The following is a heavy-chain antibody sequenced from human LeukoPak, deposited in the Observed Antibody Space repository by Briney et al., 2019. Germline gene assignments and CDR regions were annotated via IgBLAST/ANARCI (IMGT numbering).Heavy chain of an antibody. J-gene: IGHJ4*02. CDR3: ARDYDSSGYYLDY. Sequence: KSSETLSLTCTVSGGSISSSSYYWGWIRQPPGKGLEWIGSIYYSGSTYYNPSLKSRVTISVDTSKNQFSLKLSSVTAADTAVYYCARDYDSSGYYLDYWGQGTLVTVSS. D-gene: IGHD3-22*01. CDR1: GGSISSSSYY. CDR2: IYYSGST. V-gene: IGHV4-39*01.